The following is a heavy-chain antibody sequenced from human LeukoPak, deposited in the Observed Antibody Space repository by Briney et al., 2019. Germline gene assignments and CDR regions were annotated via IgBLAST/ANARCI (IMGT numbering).Heavy chain of an antibody. CDR3: AKAHPRSRFDS. CDR2: IYYSGST. J-gene: IGHJ4*02. CDR1: GGSINSGGFY. D-gene: IGHD2-15*01. V-gene: IGHV4-31*03. Sequence: SQTLSLTCTVSGGSINSGGFYWSWIRQHPGKGLEWIGYIYYSGSTYYNPSLKSRVTISVDTSKNQFSLRMSSVTAADTAVYYCAKAHPRSRFDSWGQGTLVTVSS.